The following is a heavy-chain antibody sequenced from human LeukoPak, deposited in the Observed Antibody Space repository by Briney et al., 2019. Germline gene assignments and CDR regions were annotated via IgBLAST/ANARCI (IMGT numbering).Heavy chain of an antibody. J-gene: IGHJ4*02. Sequence: SETLSLTCTVSGGSISSYYWSWIRQPPGKGLEWIGYIYYSGSTYYNPSLKSRVTISVDTSKNQFSLKLSSVTAADTAVYYCARDRDWGDSSGYYGWYYFDYWGQGTLVTVSS. CDR2: IYYSGST. CDR3: ARDRDWGDSSGYYGWYYFDY. V-gene: IGHV4-59*06. D-gene: IGHD3-22*01. CDR1: GGSISSYY.